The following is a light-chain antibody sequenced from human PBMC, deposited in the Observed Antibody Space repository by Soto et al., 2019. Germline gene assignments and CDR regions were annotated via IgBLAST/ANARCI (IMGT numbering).Light chain of an antibody. V-gene: IGKV1-39*01. CDR1: QSVGRY. CDR3: QQTDSSPLT. CDR2: AVS. J-gene: IGKJ4*01. Sequence: DIQMTQFPTSLSASVGDRVILTCRAGQSVGRYLNWYQQKPGKAPKLLVFAVSSLHSGVPSRFSGSGSGTDFTLTISSLQPEDFATYYCQQTDSSPLTFGGGTRVEIK.